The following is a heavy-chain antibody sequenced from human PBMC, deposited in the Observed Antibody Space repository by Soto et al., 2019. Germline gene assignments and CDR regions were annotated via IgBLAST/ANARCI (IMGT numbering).Heavy chain of an antibody. V-gene: IGHV3-74*01. CDR1: EFTFSDYW. CDR3: ARGIGYSAQDY. Sequence: EVQLVESGGGLVQPGGSLRLSCAASEFTFSDYWMHWVRQVPGKGLVWVSRISGDMSSTNYADSVKGRFTISRDNAKNTLYVQMNSLRAEDTAVYFCARGIGYSAQDYWGQGTPVTVSS. CDR2: ISGDMSST. D-gene: IGHD1-1*01. J-gene: IGHJ4*02.